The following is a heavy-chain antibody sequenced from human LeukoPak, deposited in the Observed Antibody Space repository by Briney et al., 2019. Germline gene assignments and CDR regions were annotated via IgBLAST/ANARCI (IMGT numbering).Heavy chain of an antibody. V-gene: IGHV3-7*01. CDR1: GFTFSNYW. CDR3: ARTGYDYVWGSYRFPTYFDY. CDR2: IKQDGSEK. Sequence: PGGSLRLSCAASGFTFSNYWMSWVRQAPGKGLEWVANIKQDGSEKYYVDSVKGRFTISRDNAKNSLYLQMNSLRAEDTAVYYCARTGYDYVWGSYRFPTYFDYWGQGTLVTVSS. D-gene: IGHD3-16*02. J-gene: IGHJ4*02.